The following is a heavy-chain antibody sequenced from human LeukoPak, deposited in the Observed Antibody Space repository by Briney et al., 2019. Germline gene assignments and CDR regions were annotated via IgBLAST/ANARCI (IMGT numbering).Heavy chain of an antibody. CDR2: IGIDSGNT. CDR1: GCTGSDYS. J-gene: IGHJ4*02. V-gene: IGHV3-48*01. CDR3: ARDYKYAFDN. Sequence: GGALELSCVASGCTGSDYSMKWVPQAAGKGLEWISYIGIDSGNTNYADSVKGRFTISGDKAKNSLYLQMNSLRVEDTAVYYCARDYKYAFDNWGQGTLVTVSS. D-gene: IGHD5-24*01.